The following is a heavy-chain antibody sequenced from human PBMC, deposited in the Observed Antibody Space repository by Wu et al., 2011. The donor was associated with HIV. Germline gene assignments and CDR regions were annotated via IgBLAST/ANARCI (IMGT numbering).Heavy chain of an antibody. D-gene: IGHD3-3*01. CDR2: IIPLFGTA. V-gene: IGHV1-69*15. Sequence: QVQLVQSGAEVKKPGSSVKVSCKASGDTLNNYAISWVRQAPGQGLEWLGRIIPLFGTATYAQNFQDRVTITADESTNTASMELSSLRSDDTAVYYCAFGGGETLNMYYFNYWGQGTLVTVPS. J-gene: IGHJ4*02. CDR3: AFGGGETLNMYYFNY. CDR1: GDTLNNYA.